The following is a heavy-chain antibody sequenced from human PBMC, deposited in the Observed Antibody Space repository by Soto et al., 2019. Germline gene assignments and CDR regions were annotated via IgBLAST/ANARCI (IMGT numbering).Heavy chain of an antibody. CDR1: GYTFTSYD. D-gene: IGHD3-9*01. J-gene: IGHJ3*02. Sequence: ASVKVSCKASGYTFTSYDINWVRQATGQGLEWMGWMNPNSGNTGYAQKFQGRVTMTRNTSISTAYMELSSLRSEDTAVYYCARVPILRYCDWPDAFDIWGQGTMVTVSS. CDR3: ARVPILRYCDWPDAFDI. V-gene: IGHV1-8*01. CDR2: MNPNSGNT.